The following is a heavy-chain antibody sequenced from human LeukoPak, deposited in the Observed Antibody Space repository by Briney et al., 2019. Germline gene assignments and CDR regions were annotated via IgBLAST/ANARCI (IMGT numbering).Heavy chain of an antibody. CDR3: ARGASQWLLRPDYFDY. Sequence: GRSLRLSCAASGFTFSSYAMHWVRQAPGKGLGWVAVIAYDGSNKYYADSVKGRFTISRDNSKNTLYLQMNSLRAEDTAVYYCARGASQWLLRPDYFDYWGQGTLVTVSS. V-gene: IGHV3-30*01. J-gene: IGHJ4*02. D-gene: IGHD3-22*01. CDR2: IAYDGSNK. CDR1: GFTFSSYA.